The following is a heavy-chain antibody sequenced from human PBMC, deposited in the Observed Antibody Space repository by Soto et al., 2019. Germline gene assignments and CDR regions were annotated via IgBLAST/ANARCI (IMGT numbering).Heavy chain of an antibody. Sequence: QVQLVQSGAEVKKPGASVKVSCKASGYTFTSYGLNWVRQAPGQGLEWMGWISAYNGNTNYAQKLQGRVTMTTDTSTNTAYMELSSLTSDDTAVYFCAKTFGYSYAIDYWGQGTLVTVSS. J-gene: IGHJ4*02. CDR1: GYTFTSYG. CDR2: ISAYNGNT. V-gene: IGHV1-18*01. CDR3: AKTFGYSYAIDY. D-gene: IGHD5-18*01.